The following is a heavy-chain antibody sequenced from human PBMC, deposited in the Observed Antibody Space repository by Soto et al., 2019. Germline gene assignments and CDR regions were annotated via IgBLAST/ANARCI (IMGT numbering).Heavy chain of an antibody. CDR1: GFTFTNAW. CDR3: TTLGSHYFYHNFDV. Sequence: EVQLVESGGGLVTPGASLRLSCAASGFTFTNAWMNWVRQAPGKGLEWVGLIKMKSEGATTHYAAPVNGRFTISRDDSKKMLYLQMSNLKTEDTAVYYCTTLGSHYFYHNFDVWGQGTTVTVP. D-gene: IGHD1-26*01. J-gene: IGHJ6*02. V-gene: IGHV3-15*07. CDR2: IKMKSEGATT.